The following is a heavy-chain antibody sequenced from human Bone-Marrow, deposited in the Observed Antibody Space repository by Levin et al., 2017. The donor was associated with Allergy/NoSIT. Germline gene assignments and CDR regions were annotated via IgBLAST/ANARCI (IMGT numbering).Heavy chain of an antibody. CDR1: GFTLDKYI. J-gene: IGHJ4*02. V-gene: IGHV3-21*01. CDR3: VAEKNWNYLGPREPVDY. Sequence: GGSLRLSCAASGFTLDKYIILWVRQAPGKGLEWVSFISRSSSDISYADSVKGRFTISRDNAKNSLYLQMNNLRVEDTAVYYCVAEKNWNYLGPREPVDYWGQGALVTVSS. D-gene: IGHD1-7*01. CDR2: ISRSSSDI.